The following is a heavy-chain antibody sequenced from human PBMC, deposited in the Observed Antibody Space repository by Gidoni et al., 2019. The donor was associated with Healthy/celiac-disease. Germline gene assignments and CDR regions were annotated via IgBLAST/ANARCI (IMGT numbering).Heavy chain of an antibody. D-gene: IGHD6-19*01. CDR1: GGSISSYY. J-gene: IGHJ4*02. V-gene: IGHV4-59*01. Sequence: QVPLQESGPGLVKPSGTPSLTCTVSGGSISSYYWSWIRQPPGKGLEWIGYIYYSGSTNYNPSLKSRVTISVDTSKNQFSLKLSSVTAADTAVYYCARVSVAGHFDYWGQGTLVTVSS. CDR3: ARVSVAGHFDY. CDR2: IYYSGST.